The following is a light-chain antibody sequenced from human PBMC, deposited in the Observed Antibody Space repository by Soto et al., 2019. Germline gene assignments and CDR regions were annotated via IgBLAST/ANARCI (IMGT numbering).Light chain of an antibody. J-gene: IGKJ1*01. CDR2: ATS. CDR3: QQDYSYPLT. CDR1: QGIRND. V-gene: IGKV1-6*01. Sequence: AIQMTQSPSSLSASVGDRVTITCRTSQGIRNDLGWYQQRPGKAPKLLIYATSNVQTGVPSRFSGSGSGTDFTLTISSLQPEDFATYYCQQDYSYPLTFGQGTKVEIK.